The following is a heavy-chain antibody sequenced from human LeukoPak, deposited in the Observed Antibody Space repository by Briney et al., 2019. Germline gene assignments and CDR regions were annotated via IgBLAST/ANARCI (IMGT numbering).Heavy chain of an antibody. Sequence: KTSETLSLTCTVSDDSISSSSYYWGWVRQPPRKGLEWIGNIYYTGNTCYTPSLKSRVTMSVDTSMHQFSLKLSSVTAADTAVYYCARHSRGPHSYGPFDSWGQGALVTISS. V-gene: IGHV4-39*01. CDR3: ARHSRGPHSYGPFDS. CDR1: DDSISSSSYY. D-gene: IGHD5-18*01. CDR2: IYYTGNT. J-gene: IGHJ4*02.